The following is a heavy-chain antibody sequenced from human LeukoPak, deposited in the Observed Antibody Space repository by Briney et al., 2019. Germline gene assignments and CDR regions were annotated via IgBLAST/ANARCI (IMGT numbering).Heavy chain of an antibody. Sequence: GASVKVSCKASGYTFTSYGISWVRQAPGQGLEWMGWISAYNGNTNYAQKLQGRVTMTTDTSTSTAYMELRSLRSDDTAVYYCARTNRGDYYDSSGGTYYFDYWGQGALVTVSS. J-gene: IGHJ4*02. D-gene: IGHD3-22*01. CDR3: ARTNRGDYYDSSGGTYYFDY. V-gene: IGHV1-18*01. CDR2: ISAYNGNT. CDR1: GYTFTSYG.